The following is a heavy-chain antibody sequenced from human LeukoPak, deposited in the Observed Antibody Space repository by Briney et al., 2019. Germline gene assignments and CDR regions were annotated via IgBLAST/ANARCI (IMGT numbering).Heavy chain of an antibody. Sequence: GGSLRLSCAASGFTFSNFGMHWVRQAPGKGPEWLAVISFDGTGTNYADSVKGRFTISRDNSKNTLYLQMNSLRAEDTAVYYCAKDRFGAAGFDYWGQGTLVTVSS. CDR2: ISFDGTGT. V-gene: IGHV3-30*18. CDR3: AKDRFGAAGFDY. J-gene: IGHJ4*02. D-gene: IGHD6-13*01. CDR1: GFTFSNFG.